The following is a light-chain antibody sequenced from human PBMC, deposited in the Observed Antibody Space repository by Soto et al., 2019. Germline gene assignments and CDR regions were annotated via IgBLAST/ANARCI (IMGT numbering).Light chain of an antibody. CDR2: KAS. J-gene: IGKJ2*01. CDR3: QQYRTYSVFT. V-gene: IGKV1-5*03. CDR1: QNIKSW. Sequence: DIQMTQSPSTLSASVGDRVTITCRASQNIKSWLAWYQQTPGKAPKLLIYKASNLQSGVPPRFSGSGSGTEFTLTISCLQPDVFATYYCQQYRTYSVFTFGQGTRLESK.